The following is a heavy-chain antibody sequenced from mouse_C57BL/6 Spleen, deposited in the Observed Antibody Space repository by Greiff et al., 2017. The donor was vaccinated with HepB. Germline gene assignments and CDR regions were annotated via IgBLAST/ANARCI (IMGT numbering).Heavy chain of an antibody. CDR1: GYTFTSYW. V-gene: IGHV1-7*01. CDR3: ARSLITTVVADFDY. CDR2: INPSSGYT. D-gene: IGHD1-1*01. Sequence: VQLPQSGAELAKPGASVKLSCKASGYTFTSYWMHWVKQRPGQGLEWIGYINPSSGYTKYNQKFKDKATLTADKSSSTAYMQLSRLTYEDSAVYYCARSLITTVVADFDYWGQGTTLTVSS. J-gene: IGHJ2*01.